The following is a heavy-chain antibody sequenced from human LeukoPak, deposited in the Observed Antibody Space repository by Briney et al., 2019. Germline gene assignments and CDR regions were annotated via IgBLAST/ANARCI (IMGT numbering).Heavy chain of an antibody. J-gene: IGHJ4*02. CDR1: GFTFSSYS. CDR2: ISSSSSYI. Sequence: KPGGSLRLSCAASGFTFSSYSMNWVRQAPGKGLEWVSSISSSSSYIYYADSVKGRFTISRDNAKNSLYLQMNSLRAEDTAVYYCARDGGYDSPDFDYWGQGTLVTVSS. CDR3: ARDGGYDSPDFDY. D-gene: IGHD5-12*01. V-gene: IGHV3-21*01.